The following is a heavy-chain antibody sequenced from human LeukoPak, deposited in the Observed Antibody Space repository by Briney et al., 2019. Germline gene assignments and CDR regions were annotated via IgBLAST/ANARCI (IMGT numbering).Heavy chain of an antibody. CDR2: IRDVGDPI. V-gene: IGHV3-48*02. CDR3: ARDLVRRYFAS. Sequence: PGGSLRLSCVVSGFSISGYSMNWVRQVPGKGLEWVAHIRDVGDPIYYADSVMGRFSVSRHHAKNSIYLQMDSLTDEDTATYYCARDLVRRYFASWGQGTLVTVSS. CDR1: GFSISGYS. D-gene: IGHD3-10*01. J-gene: IGHJ4*02.